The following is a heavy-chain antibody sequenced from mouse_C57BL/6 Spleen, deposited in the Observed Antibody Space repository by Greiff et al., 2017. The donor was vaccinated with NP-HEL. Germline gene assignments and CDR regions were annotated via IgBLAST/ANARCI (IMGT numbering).Heavy chain of an antibody. CDR2: ISSGSSTI. CDR3: ASLRSSWFAY. J-gene: IGHJ3*01. D-gene: IGHD1-1*01. V-gene: IGHV5-17*01. Sequence: EVKLMESGGGLVKPGGSLKLSCAASGFTFSDYGMHWVRQAPEKGLEWVAYISSGSSTIYYADTVKGRFTISRDNAKNTLFLQMTSLRSEDTAMYYCASLRSSWFAYWGQGTLVTVSA. CDR1: GFTFSDYG.